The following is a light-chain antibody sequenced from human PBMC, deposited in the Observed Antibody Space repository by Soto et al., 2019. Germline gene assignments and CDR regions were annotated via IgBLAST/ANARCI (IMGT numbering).Light chain of an antibody. V-gene: IGKV1-6*01. CDR1: QGIRNA. CDR2: ASS. J-gene: IGKJ1*01. CDR3: LQDYTYPRT. Sequence: IQMTQSPSSLSASVGDRVTIACRASQGIRNALAWYQQRPGKAPTLLIYASSNLQAGVPSRFRGSGSGAEFTLTISSLQPEVSATYYCLQDYTYPRTFGQGTKVEI.